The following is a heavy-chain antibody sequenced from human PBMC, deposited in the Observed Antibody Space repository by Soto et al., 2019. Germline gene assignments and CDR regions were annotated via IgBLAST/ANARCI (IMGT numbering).Heavy chain of an antibody. J-gene: IGHJ4*02. D-gene: IGHD3-9*01. Sequence: VSLRLSCATSGFTFTSYWMHWVRQAPGKGLVWVSRVSADGSTTNYADSVKGRFTISRDIANNTLYLQMNSLRAEDTAVYYCARGPGVLTGYNELKAGFRHCGQGTMVTVYS. CDR2: VSADGSTT. CDR3: ARGPGVLTGYNELKAGFRH. V-gene: IGHV3-74*01. CDR1: GFTFTSYW.